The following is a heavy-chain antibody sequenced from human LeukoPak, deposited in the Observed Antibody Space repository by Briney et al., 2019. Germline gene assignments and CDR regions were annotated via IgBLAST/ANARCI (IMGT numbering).Heavy chain of an antibody. CDR2: ISSSSSTI. V-gene: IGHV3-48*01. Sequence: GGSLRLSCAASGFTFSSYSMNWVRQAPGKGLEWVSYISSSSSTIYYADSVKGRFTISRDNSKNTLYLQMNSLRAEDTAVYYCAKAPQLLAPFDYWGQGTLVTVSS. D-gene: IGHD6-6*01. CDR3: AKAPQLLAPFDY. CDR1: GFTFSSYS. J-gene: IGHJ4*02.